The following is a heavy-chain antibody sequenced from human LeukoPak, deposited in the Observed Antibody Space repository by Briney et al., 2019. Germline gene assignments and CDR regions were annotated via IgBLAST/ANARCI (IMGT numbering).Heavy chain of an antibody. Sequence: ASVKVSCKASGYTFTSYDIKWVRQATGQGLEWMGWMNPNSGNTGYAQKFQGRVTITRNTSISTAYMELSSLRSEDTAVYYCARARPYYDFWSGYSPWGQGTLVTVSS. J-gene: IGHJ5*02. D-gene: IGHD3-3*01. CDR2: MNPNSGNT. V-gene: IGHV1-8*03. CDR1: GYTFTSYD. CDR3: ARARPYYDFWSGYSP.